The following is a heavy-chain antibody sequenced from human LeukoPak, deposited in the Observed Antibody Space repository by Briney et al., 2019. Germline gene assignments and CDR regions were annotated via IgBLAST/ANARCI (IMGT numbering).Heavy chain of an antibody. D-gene: IGHD3-9*01. Sequence: PSETLSLTCTVSGGSISDYSWSWIRQPPGKGLEWIGNIYYSGSANHNPSLKSRVAISRDTSKNQFSLKLTSVTTADTAVYYCAREALKGLRYFDWLFPDYWGQGTLVTVSS. V-gene: IGHV4-59*01. CDR2: IYYSGSA. J-gene: IGHJ4*02. CDR1: GGSISDYS. CDR3: AREALKGLRYFDWLFPDY.